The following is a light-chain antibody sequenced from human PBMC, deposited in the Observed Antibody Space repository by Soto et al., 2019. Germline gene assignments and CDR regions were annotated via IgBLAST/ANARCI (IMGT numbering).Light chain of an antibody. CDR1: QSVSSSY. CDR2: GAS. V-gene: IGKV3-20*01. Sequence: EIVLTQSPGTLSLSSGERATLSCRASQSVSSSYLAWYQQKPGQAPRLLIYGASSRATGIPDRFSGSGSETDFTLTITRLEPEDFAVYYCQQYGSSSSWTFGQGTKVDIK. J-gene: IGKJ1*01. CDR3: QQYGSSSSWT.